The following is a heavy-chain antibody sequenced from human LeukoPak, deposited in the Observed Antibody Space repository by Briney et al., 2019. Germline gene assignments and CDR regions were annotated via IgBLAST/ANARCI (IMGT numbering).Heavy chain of an antibody. CDR3: ARVQYCGGDCYPYYFDY. CDR2: IYHSGST. CDR1: GGSISSGGYS. D-gene: IGHD2-21*02. V-gene: IGHV4-30-2*01. Sequence: PSQTLSLTCAVSGGSISSGGYSWSWTRQPPGKGLEWIGYIYHSGSTYYNPSLKSRVTISVDRSKNQFSLKLSSVTAADTAVYYCARVQYCGGDCYPYYFDYWGQGTLVTVSS. J-gene: IGHJ4*02.